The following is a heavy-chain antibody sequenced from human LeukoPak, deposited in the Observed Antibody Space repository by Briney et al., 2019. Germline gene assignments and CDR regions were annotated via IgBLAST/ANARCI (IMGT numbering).Heavy chain of an antibody. Sequence: AGSLRLSCAASGFTFSSYCMHCVRQAPGKGLVWVSRINSDGSSTSYADSVKGRFTISRDNAKNTLYLQMNSLRAEDTAVYYCARGSGLPYYYYYMDVWGKGTTVTISS. V-gene: IGHV3-74*01. CDR1: GFTFSSYC. D-gene: IGHD7-27*01. CDR3: ARGSGLPYYYYYMDV. J-gene: IGHJ6*03. CDR2: INSDGSST.